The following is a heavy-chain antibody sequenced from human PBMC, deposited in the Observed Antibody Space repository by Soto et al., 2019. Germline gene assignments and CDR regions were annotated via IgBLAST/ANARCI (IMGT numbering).Heavy chain of an antibody. Sequence: QVQLVESGGGVVQPGRSLRLSCAASGFTFSSYGMHWVRQAPGKGLEWVAVISYDGSNKYYADSVKGRFTISRDNSKNTLYLQMNSLRAEDTAVYYSAREADYRGSDIPWFDPWGQGTLVTVSS. CDR3: AREADYRGSDIPWFDP. J-gene: IGHJ5*02. CDR2: ISYDGSNK. CDR1: GFTFSSYG. V-gene: IGHV3-30*03. D-gene: IGHD1-26*01.